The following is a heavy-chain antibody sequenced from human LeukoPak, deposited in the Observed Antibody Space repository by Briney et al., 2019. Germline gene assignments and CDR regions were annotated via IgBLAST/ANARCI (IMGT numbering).Heavy chain of an antibody. D-gene: IGHD3-22*01. CDR3: ARVAWGYYDSSGYLGAFDI. V-gene: IGHV1-69*06. CDR2: IIPIFGTA. CDR1: GGTFSSYA. Sequence: ASVKVSCKASGGTFSSYAISWVRQAPGQGLEWMGRIIPIFGTANYAQKFQGRVTITADKSTSTAYMELSSLRSEDTAVYYCARVAWGYYDSSGYLGAFDIRGKGTMVTVSS. J-gene: IGHJ3*02.